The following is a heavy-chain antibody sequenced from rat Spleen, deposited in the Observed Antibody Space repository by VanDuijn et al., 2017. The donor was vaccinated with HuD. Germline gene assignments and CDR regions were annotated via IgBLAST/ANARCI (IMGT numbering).Heavy chain of an antibody. D-gene: IGHD1-6*01. CDR2: ISTGGGNT. CDR1: GFTFSNCY. V-gene: IGHV5-25*01. Sequence: EVQLVESGGGLVQPGRSMRLSCAASGFTFSNCYMAWVRQAPTKGLEWVASISTGGGNTYYRDSVKGRFTVSRDDAKSTLYLQMNSLRSEDTATYYCTRDQGYTTDYGYNWFAYWGQGTLVTVSS. CDR3: TRDQGYTTDYGYNWFAY. J-gene: IGHJ3*01.